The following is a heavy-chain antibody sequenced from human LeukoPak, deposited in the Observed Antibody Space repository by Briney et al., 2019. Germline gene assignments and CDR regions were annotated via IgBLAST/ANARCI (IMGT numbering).Heavy chain of an antibody. CDR1: GFTFSSYA. J-gene: IGHJ3*02. CDR3: ARELGTGYDAFDI. CDR2: ISGSGGST. Sequence: GGSLRLSCAASGFTFSSYAMSWVRQAPGKGLEWVSAISGSGGSTYYADSVKGRFTISRDNAKNSLYLQMNSLRAEDTAVYYCARELGTGYDAFDIWGQGTMVTVSS. V-gene: IGHV3-23*01. D-gene: IGHD7-27*01.